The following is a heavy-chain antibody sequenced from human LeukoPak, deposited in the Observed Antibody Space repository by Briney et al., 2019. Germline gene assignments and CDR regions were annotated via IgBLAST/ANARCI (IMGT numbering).Heavy chain of an antibody. CDR1: GYTCTGYY. CDR3: GRGPATGGYDY. Sequence: ASVKVSCKASGYTCTGYYLHWVRQAPGQGLEWMGWINPNSGGTNYAQKFQDRVTMTRDTSISTVYMELSRLRSDDTAVYYCGRGPATGGYDYWGQGTLVTVSS. J-gene: IGHJ4*02. V-gene: IGHV1-2*02. D-gene: IGHD3-16*01. CDR2: INPNSGGT.